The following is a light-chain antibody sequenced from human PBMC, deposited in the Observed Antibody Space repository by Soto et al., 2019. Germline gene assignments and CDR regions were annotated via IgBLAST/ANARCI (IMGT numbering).Light chain of an antibody. CDR2: DAS. CDR3: QQRSNWPPT. Sequence: EIVLTQSPATLSLSPGERATLSCRASQTVSSYLAWYQQKLGQAPRLLIYDASNRATGIPARFSGSGSGTDVTLTISSLEPEDFAVYYCQQRSNWPPTFGQGTRLEIK. J-gene: IGKJ5*01. CDR1: QTVSSY. V-gene: IGKV3-11*01.